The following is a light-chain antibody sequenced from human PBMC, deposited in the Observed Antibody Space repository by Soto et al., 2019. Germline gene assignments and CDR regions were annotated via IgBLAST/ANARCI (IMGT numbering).Light chain of an antibody. Sequence: HSVLTQPASVSGSPGQSISVSCTGTSSDVGGYNYASWYQQHPGKAPKLMIYDVNNRPSGVSDRFSGSKSGNTASLTISGLQAEDEADYYCSSYTSTSTLVFGTGTKVTVL. CDR1: SSDVGGYNY. V-gene: IGLV2-14*03. CDR2: DVN. J-gene: IGLJ1*01. CDR3: SSYTSTSTLV.